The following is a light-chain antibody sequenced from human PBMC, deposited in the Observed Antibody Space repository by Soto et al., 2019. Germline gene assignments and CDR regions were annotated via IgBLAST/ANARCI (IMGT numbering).Light chain of an antibody. CDR3: QQYNSYSLT. CDR1: QSISSW. CDR2: DAS. V-gene: IGKV1-5*01. Sequence: DIQMTQSPSTLSASVGDRVTITCRASQSISSWLAWYQQKPGKDPKLLIYDASSLESGVPSRVSGSGSGTEFTLTFSSLQPDDFATYYCQQYNSYSLTFGGGTKVEIK. J-gene: IGKJ4*01.